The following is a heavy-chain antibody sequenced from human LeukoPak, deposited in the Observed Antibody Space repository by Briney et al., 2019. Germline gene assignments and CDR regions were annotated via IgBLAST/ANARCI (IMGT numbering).Heavy chain of an antibody. J-gene: IGHJ4*02. CDR1: GGTFSSYA. D-gene: IGHD3-10*01. CDR2: FIPILGIA. Sequence: GSSSMVPCKASGGTFSSYAISCVRQDPPQGLQWMGTFIPILGIAKYSQNSQGRVTITEDKCTSKAYMELSSLRSEDTGVYYCASGRQGSGSYYNRFDYWGQGTLVTVSS. CDR3: ASGRQGSGSYYNRFDY. V-gene: IGHV1-69*04.